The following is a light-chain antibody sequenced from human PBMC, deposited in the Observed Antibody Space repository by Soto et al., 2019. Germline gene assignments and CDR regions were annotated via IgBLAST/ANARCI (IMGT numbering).Light chain of an antibody. J-gene: IGKJ4*01. V-gene: IGKV3-20*01. CDR3: QQYGAYQLI. Sequence: EIVLTQSPGTLSLSPGERATLSCRASQSVRSTYLAWYQQKPGLAHRLLIFGVSNRTTGIPDRLSGSWSGPYFALSISRLESDDFGGYCCQQYGAYQLIFVGGTRVAIK. CDR1: QSVRSTY. CDR2: GVS.